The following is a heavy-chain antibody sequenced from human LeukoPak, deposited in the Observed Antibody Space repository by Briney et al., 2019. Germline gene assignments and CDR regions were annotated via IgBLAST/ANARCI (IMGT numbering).Heavy chain of an antibody. CDR1: GFTFSSYA. CDR3: ANRGHYYFDY. V-gene: IGHV3-23*01. J-gene: IGHJ4*02. CDR2: ISSSGGST. Sequence: GGSLRLSCAASGFTFSSYAMAWVRQAPGKELEWVSSISSSGGSTFYPDSVKGRFTVSRDNSKSTLYLQMNSLRAEDTAVYYCANRGHYYFDYWGQGTLVTVSS. D-gene: IGHD3-10*01.